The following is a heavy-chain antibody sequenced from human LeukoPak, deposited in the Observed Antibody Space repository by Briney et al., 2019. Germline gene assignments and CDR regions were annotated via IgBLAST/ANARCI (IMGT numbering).Heavy chain of an antibody. CDR1: GHTFTSYG. CDR3: ARGRGEQYCSSTSCYAGMGY. CDR2: ISAYNGNT. D-gene: IGHD2-2*01. Sequence: GASVKVSCKASGHTFTSYGISWVRQAPGQGLEWMGWISAYNGNTNYAQKLQGRVTMTTDTSTSTAYMELRSLRSDDTAVYYCARGRGEQYCSSTSCYAGMGYWGQGTLVTVSS. J-gene: IGHJ4*02. V-gene: IGHV1-18*01.